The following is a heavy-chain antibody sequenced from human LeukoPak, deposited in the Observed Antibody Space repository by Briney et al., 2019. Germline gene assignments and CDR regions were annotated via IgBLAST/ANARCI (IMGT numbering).Heavy chain of an antibody. CDR1: GFTFSSYE. CDR3: AREQTPVIHYYFDS. CDR2: IKQDGSAY. V-gene: IGHV3-7*01. J-gene: IGHJ4*02. D-gene: IGHD3-16*02. Sequence: GGALRLSCAASGFTFSSYEMNWVRQPPGKGLEWVANIKQDGSAYYNVDSVKGRFTISRDNAKNSLYLQMNSLRAEDTAVYYCAREQTPVIHYYFDSWGQGTLVTVSS.